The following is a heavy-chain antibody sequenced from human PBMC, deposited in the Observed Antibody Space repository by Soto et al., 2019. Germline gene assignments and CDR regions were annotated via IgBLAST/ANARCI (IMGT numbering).Heavy chain of an antibody. V-gene: IGHV4-31*03. J-gene: IGHJ3*02. Sequence: PSETQSLTCTVSGGSISSGCYYWSWIRQHPGKGLEWIGYIYYSGSTYYNPSLKSRVTISVDTSKNQFSLKLSSVTAADTAVYYCARAMVRGVALDAFDIWGQGTMVTVSS. D-gene: IGHD3-10*01. CDR2: IYYSGST. CDR1: GGSISSGCYY. CDR3: ARAMVRGVALDAFDI.